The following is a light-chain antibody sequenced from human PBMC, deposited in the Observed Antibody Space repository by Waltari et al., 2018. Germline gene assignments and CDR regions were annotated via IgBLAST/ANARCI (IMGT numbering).Light chain of an antibody. V-gene: IGKV3-20*01. CDR2: AAS. CDR1: QNIGKY. J-gene: IGKJ1*01. CDR3: QNHERLPAT. Sequence: EVVLTQSPGTLSLSPGERATLSCRASQNIGKYLVWYQQRPGQPPRLIMYAASTRATGIPDRFSGSGYGTDFSRTISRLEPEDFAVYYCQNHERLPATFGQGTKVEIK.